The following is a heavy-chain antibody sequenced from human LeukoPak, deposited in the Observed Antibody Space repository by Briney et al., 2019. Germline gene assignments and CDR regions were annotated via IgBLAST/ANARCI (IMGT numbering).Heavy chain of an antibody. CDR1: GYTFTGYY. J-gene: IGHJ5*02. V-gene: IGHV1-2*02. CDR3: ARGNYGDYCFDP. CDR2: INPNSGGT. Sequence: ASVKVSCKASGYTFTGYYMHWVRQAPGQGLGWMGWINPNSGGTNYAQKFQGRVTMTRDTSISTAYMELSRLRSDDTAVYYCARGNYGDYCFDPWGQGTLVTVSS. D-gene: IGHD4-17*01.